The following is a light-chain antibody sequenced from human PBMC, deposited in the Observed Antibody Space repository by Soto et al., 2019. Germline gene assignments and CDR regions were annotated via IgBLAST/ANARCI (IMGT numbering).Light chain of an antibody. CDR1: QSISSY. CDR3: QQYNSYSGT. V-gene: IGKV1-5*01. J-gene: IGKJ1*01. CDR2: DAS. Sequence: DIQMTQSPSSLSASVGDRVTITCRASQSISSYFNWYQQKPGKAPKLLIYDASTLESGVPSRFSGSRSGTEFTLTISSLQPDDFATYYCQQYNSYSGTFGQGTKVDI.